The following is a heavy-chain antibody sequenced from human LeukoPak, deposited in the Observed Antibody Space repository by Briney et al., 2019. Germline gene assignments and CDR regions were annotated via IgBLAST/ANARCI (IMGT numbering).Heavy chain of an antibody. Sequence: GGSLRLSCAASGFTFSSYEMNWVRQAPGKGLEWVSYISSSGSTIYYADSVKGRFTISRDNSKNTLYLQMNSLRAEDTAVYYCARTILEYSISSGYMDVWGIGTTVSVSS. CDR2: ISSSGSTI. CDR3: ARTILEYSISSGYMDV. D-gene: IGHD6-6*01. V-gene: IGHV3-48*03. CDR1: GFTFSSYE. J-gene: IGHJ6*03.